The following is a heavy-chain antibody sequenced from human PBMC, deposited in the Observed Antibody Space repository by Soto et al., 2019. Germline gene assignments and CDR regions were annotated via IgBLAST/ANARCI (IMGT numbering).Heavy chain of an antibody. CDR1: GFTFSSYA. D-gene: IGHD2-21*02. CDR3: AREDYYFFPGSRYFDL. CDR2: ISYDGSNK. Sequence: QVQLVESGGGVVQPGRSLRLSCAASGFTFSSYAMHWVRQAPGKGLEWVAVISYDGSNKYYADSVKGRFTISRDNSKNTLYLQMNSLIAEDTAVYYFAREDYYFFPGSRYFDLWGRGTLVTVSS. J-gene: IGHJ2*01. V-gene: IGHV3-30-3*01.